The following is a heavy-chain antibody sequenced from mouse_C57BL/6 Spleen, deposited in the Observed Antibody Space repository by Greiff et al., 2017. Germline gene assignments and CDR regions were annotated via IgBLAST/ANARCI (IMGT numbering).Heavy chain of an antibody. Sequence: ESGPGLVKPSQSLSLTCSVTGYSITSGYYWNWIRQFPGNKLEWMGYISYDGSNNYNPSLKNRISITRDTSKNQFFLKLNSVTTEDTATYYCARDPRWTPYAMDYWGQGTSVTVSS. J-gene: IGHJ4*01. CDR1: GYSITSGYY. CDR2: ISYDGSN. D-gene: IGHD2-3*01. V-gene: IGHV3-6*01. CDR3: ARDPRWTPYAMDY.